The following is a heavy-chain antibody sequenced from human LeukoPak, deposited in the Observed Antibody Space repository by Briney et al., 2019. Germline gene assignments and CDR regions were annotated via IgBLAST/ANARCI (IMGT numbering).Heavy chain of an antibody. V-gene: IGHV4-34*01. CDR3: ARGSRGPFITPRKYWYFDL. D-gene: IGHD3-10*01. J-gene: IGHJ2*01. Sequence: SETLSLTCAVYGGSFSGYYWSWIRQPPGKGLEWIGEINHSGSTNYNPSLKSRVTISVDTSKNQFSLKLSSVTAADTAVYYCARGSRGPFITPRKYWYFDLWGRGALVTVSS. CDR1: GGSFSGYY. CDR2: INHSGST.